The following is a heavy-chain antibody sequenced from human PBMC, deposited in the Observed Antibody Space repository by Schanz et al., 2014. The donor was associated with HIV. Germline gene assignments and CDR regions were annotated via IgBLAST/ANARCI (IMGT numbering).Heavy chain of an antibody. V-gene: IGHV3-NL1*01. Sequence: QVQLVESGGGVVQPGGSLRLSCAMSEFTFRTSIIHWVRQPPGKGLEWVSLIGSGGGRTYYADSVKGRVTISRDNSKNTLFLQMNSLRAEDTAVYYCAAGITHPGAFDIWGQGTMVTVSS. CDR1: EFTFRTSI. J-gene: IGHJ3*02. CDR2: IGSGGGRT. CDR3: AAGITHPGAFDI. D-gene: IGHD3-16*01.